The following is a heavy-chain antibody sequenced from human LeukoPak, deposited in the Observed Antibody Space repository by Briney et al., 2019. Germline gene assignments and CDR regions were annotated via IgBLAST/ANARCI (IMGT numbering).Heavy chain of an antibody. D-gene: IGHD2-2*01. J-gene: IGHJ6*03. V-gene: IGHV1-18*01. CDR1: GYTFTSYG. Sequence: ASVKVSCKASGYTFTSYGISWVRQAPGQGLEWMGWISAYNGDTNYAQKLQGRVTMTTDTSTSTAYMELRSLRSDDTAVYYCARATHCSSTSCYPSPTVGYYYYMDVWGKGTTVTVSS. CDR2: ISAYNGDT. CDR3: ARATHCSSTSCYPSPTVGYYYYMDV.